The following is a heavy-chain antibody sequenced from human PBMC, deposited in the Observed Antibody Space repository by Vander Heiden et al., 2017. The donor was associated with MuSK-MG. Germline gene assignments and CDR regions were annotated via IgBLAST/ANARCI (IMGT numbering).Heavy chain of an antibody. CDR1: GFTVSSNY. CDR2: IYSGGRT. V-gene: IGHV3-66*02. CDR3: ATEGGDPRYHAFDI. D-gene: IGHD3-16*02. J-gene: IGHJ3*02. Sequence: LPLVVSGGGWVQPGVSLRLSCAASGFTVSSNYMSWVRQAPGKGLEWVSVIYSGGRTYYADAGKGRFTISRDNSKNTLYRQMKRMRAEATAVYYFATEGGDPRYHAFDIWSQGTMVTVYS.